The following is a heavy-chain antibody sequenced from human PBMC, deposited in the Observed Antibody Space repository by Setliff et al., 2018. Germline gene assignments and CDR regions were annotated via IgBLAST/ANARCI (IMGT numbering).Heavy chain of an antibody. D-gene: IGHD2-21*02. CDR1: GFTFSDYY. Sequence: PGGSLRLSCAASGFTFSDYYMSWIRQAPGKGLEWVALIWNDGSSKFYGDSVKGRITISRDNSKNTLYLQMDSLRADDTAVYYCARNWVTAQHYYYGMDVWGQGTTVTVSS. J-gene: IGHJ6*02. CDR2: IWNDGSSK. CDR3: ARNWVTAQHYYYGMDV. V-gene: IGHV3-33*08.